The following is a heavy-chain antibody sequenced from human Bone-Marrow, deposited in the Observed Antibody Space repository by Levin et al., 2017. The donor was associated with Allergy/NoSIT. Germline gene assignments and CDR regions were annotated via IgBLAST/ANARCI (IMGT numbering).Heavy chain of an antibody. CDR2: IGGSGYSI. J-gene: IGHJ5*02. CDR1: GFTFGDYA. D-gene: IGHD3-3*01. CDR3: ARDGVRLRFLDNMNWFDP. V-gene: IGHV3-23*01. Sequence: LSLTCAGSGFTFGDYAINWVRQAPGKGLEWVSAIGGSGYSIDYAESVKGRFSISRDNSKNTVYLHLNSLRDEDTAVYYCARDGVRLRFLDNMNWFDPWGQGTLVTVSS.